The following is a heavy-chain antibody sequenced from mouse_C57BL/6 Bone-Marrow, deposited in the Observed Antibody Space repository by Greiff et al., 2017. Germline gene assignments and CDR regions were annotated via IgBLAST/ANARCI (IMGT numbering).Heavy chain of an antibody. D-gene: IGHD1-1*01. Sequence: QVHVKQPGAELVKPGASVKLSCKASGYTFTSYWMHWVKQRPGRGLEWIGRIDPNSGGTKYNEKFKSKATLTVDKPSSTAYMQLSSLTSEDSAVYYCARYYYGSNYWYFDVWGTGTTVTVSS. CDR2: IDPNSGGT. CDR3: ARYYYGSNYWYFDV. V-gene: IGHV1-72*01. J-gene: IGHJ1*03. CDR1: GYTFTSYW.